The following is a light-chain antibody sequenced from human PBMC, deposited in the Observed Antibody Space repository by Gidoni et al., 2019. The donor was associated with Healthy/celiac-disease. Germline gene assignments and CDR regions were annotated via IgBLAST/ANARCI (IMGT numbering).Light chain of an antibody. CDR3: QQYDNLQT. Sequence: DTQMTQSPSSLSASVGDRVTITCQASQDISNYLNWYQQKPGKAPKLLIYDATNLETGVPSRFSGRESGTDFTFTISSLQPEDIATYYCQQYDNLQTFGQGTKVEIK. V-gene: IGKV1-33*01. J-gene: IGKJ1*01. CDR2: DAT. CDR1: QDISNY.